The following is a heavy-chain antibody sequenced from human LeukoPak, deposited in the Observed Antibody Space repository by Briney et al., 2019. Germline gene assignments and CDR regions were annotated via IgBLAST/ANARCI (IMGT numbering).Heavy chain of an antibody. CDR3: ARAAAGNNALDY. CDR2: MNPNSGNT. D-gene: IGHD6-13*01. CDR1: GYTFTSYD. Sequence: ASVKVSRKASGYTFTSYDINWVRQATGQGLEWMGWMNPNSGNTGYAQKFQGRVTITRNTSISTAYMELSSLRSEDTAVYYCARAAAGNNALDYWGQGTLVTVSS. V-gene: IGHV1-8*03. J-gene: IGHJ4*02.